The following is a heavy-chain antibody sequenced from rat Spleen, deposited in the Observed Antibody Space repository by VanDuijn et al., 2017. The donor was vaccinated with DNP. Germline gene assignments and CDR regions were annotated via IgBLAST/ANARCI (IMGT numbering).Heavy chain of an antibody. D-gene: IGHD1-5*01. CDR2: ISYSGTT. V-gene: IGHV3-1*01. CDR3: ARWNIGTSTLDY. Sequence: EVQLQESGPGLVKPSQSLSLTCSVTGYSITSNYWGWIREFPGNKMQYIGHISYSGTTNYNPSLKSRISITRDTSKNQFFLHLHSVTTEDTGTYYCARWNIGTSTLDYWGQGVMVTVSS. J-gene: IGHJ2*01. CDR1: GYSITSNY.